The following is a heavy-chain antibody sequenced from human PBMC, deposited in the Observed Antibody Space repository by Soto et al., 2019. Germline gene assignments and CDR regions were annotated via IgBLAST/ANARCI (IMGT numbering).Heavy chain of an antibody. CDR2: ISGSGGST. V-gene: IGHV3-23*01. Sequence: HPGGSLRLSCAASGFTFSSYAMSWVRQAPGKGLEWVSAISGSGGSTYYADSVKGRLTISRDNSKNTLYLQMNSLRAEDTAVYYCAKDGYSGYGNYYYYGMDVWGQGTTVTVSS. CDR1: GFTFSSYA. CDR3: AKDGYSGYGNYYYYGMDV. J-gene: IGHJ6*02. D-gene: IGHD5-12*01.